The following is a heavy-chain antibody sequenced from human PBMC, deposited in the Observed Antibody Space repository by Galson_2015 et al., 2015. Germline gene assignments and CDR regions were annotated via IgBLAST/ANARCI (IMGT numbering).Heavy chain of an antibody. V-gene: IGHV3-9*01. CDR3: AKATTGDIVVVPAAPDYYYYMDV. CDR1: GFTFDDYA. J-gene: IGHJ6*03. D-gene: IGHD2-2*01. CDR2: ISWNSGSI. Sequence: SCAASGFTFDDYAMHWVRQAPGKGLEWASGISWNSGSIGYADSVKGRFTISRDNAKNSLYLQMNSLRAEDTALYYCAKATTGDIVVVPAAPDYYYYMDVWGKGTTVTVSS.